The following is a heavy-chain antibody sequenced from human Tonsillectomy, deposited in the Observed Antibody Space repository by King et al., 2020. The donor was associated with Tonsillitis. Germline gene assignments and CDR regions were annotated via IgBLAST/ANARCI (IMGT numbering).Heavy chain of an antibody. Sequence: VQLVESGGGLVQPGGSLRLSCAASGFTFSDHYMNWVRQTPGKGLEWVGRTRNKANSYNTEYTASVKGRFTIARDDSKNSLYLQMHSLKTEDTAVYYCARLNGGKRAFDIWGQGTIVTVSS. D-gene: IGHD3-16*01. CDR1: GFTFSDHY. J-gene: IGHJ3*02. V-gene: IGHV3-72*01. CDR2: TRNKANSYNT. CDR3: ARLNGGKRAFDI.